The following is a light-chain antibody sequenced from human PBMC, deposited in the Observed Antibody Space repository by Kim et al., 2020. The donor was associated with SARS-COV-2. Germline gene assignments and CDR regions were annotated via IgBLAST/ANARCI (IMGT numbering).Light chain of an antibody. J-gene: IGLJ2*01. CDR1: KLGDKY. CDR3: QAWDSSTAV. V-gene: IGLV3-1*01. CDR2: QDN. Sequence: VSPGQTASITCSGDKLGDKYACWYQQKPGQSPVLVIYQDNKRPSGIPERFSGSNSGNTATLTISGTQAMDEADYYCQAWDSSTAVFGGGTQLAVL.